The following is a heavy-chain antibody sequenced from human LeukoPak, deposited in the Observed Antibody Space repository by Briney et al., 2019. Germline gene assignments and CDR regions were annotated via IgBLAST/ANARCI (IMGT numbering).Heavy chain of an antibody. V-gene: IGHV3-30*04. CDR1: GFTFSSYA. CDR2: ISYDGSNK. Sequence: GGSLRLSCAASGFTFSSYAMHWVRQAPGKGLEWVAAISYDGSNKYYADSVKGRFTISRDNSKNTLYLQMNSLRAEDTAVYYCARSSTMIVVVVSAFDIWGQGTMVTVSS. CDR3: ARSSTMIVVVVSAFDI. D-gene: IGHD3-22*01. J-gene: IGHJ3*02.